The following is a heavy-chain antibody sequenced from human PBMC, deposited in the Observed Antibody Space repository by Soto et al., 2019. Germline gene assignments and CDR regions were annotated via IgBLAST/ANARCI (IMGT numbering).Heavy chain of an antibody. Sequence: GASVKVSCKASGYTFTYYAIHWVRQAPGQRLQWMGWINVGNGNTKYSQEFQGRLTFTRDTSASTAYLELSSLRSEDTAVYYCAGLTTPAAQSDYYYYGFDVWGQGTTVTVSS. D-gene: IGHD2-2*01. CDR2: INVGNGNT. CDR1: GYTFTYYA. J-gene: IGHJ6*02. CDR3: AGLTTPAAQSDYYYYGFDV. V-gene: IGHV1-3*01.